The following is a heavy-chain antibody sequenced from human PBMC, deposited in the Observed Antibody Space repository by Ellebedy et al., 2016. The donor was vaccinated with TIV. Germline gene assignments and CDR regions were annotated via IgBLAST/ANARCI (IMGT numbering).Heavy chain of an antibody. J-gene: IGHJ2*01. CDR1: GGSISSGGYY. CDR3: ARVVVVITGDWYFDL. V-gene: IGHV4-31*03. Sequence: MPSETLSLTCTVSGGSISSGGYYWSWIRQHPGKGLEWIGYIYYSGSTYYNPSLKSRVTISVDTSKNQFSLKLSSVTAADTAVYYCARVVVVITGDWYFDLWGRGTLVTVSS. CDR2: IYYSGST. D-gene: IGHD3-22*01.